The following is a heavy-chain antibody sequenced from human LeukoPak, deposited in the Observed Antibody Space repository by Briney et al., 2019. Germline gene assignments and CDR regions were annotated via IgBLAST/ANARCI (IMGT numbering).Heavy chain of an antibody. Sequence: PGGSLRLSCAASGFTFSSYWMHWVRQAPGKGLVWVSRINTDGSSTSYADSVKGRFTISRDNAKNTLYLQMNSLRAEDTAVYYCARSSGDIVVVPAALYYFDYWGQGTLVTVSS. V-gene: IGHV3-74*01. CDR2: INTDGSST. CDR1: GFTFSSYW. D-gene: IGHD2-2*01. CDR3: ARSSGDIVVVPAALYYFDY. J-gene: IGHJ4*02.